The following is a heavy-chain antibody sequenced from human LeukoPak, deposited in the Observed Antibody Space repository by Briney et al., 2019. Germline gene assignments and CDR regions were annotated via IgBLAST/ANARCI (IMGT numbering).Heavy chain of an antibody. J-gene: IGHJ6*03. Sequence: PGGSLRLSCAASGFTFSNAWMTWVRQAPGKGLEWVGRIKSKTDGGTTDYAAPVKGRFTISRDNSKNTLYLQMNSLKTEDTAVYYCTTEDYYYYMDVWGKGTTVTVSS. V-gene: IGHV3-15*01. CDR3: TTEDYYYYMDV. CDR1: GFTFSNAW. CDR2: IKSKTDGGTT.